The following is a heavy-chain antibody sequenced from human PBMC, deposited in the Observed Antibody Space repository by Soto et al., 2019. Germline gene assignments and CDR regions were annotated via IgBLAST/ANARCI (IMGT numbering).Heavy chain of an antibody. J-gene: IGHJ4*02. Sequence: GGSLRLSCVVSGFSVSSKYMTWVRQAPGKGLEWVSVLYSDGSTYYADSVKGRFTISRDNSKNTLFLQMNSLRADDTAVYYCARELPSSGCFLAYRGPGTLVTVSS. CDR1: GFSVSSKY. V-gene: IGHV3-53*01. D-gene: IGHD3-22*01. CDR3: ARELPSSGCFLAY. CDR2: LYSDGST.